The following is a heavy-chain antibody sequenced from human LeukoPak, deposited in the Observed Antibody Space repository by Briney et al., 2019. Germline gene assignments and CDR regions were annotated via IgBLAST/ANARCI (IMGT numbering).Heavy chain of an antibody. V-gene: IGHV3-23*01. J-gene: IGHJ6*02. D-gene: IGHD3-10*01. CDR1: GFTFSNYA. CDR2: INSGGST. Sequence: GGSLRLSCAASGFTFSNYAMSWVRQAPGKGLEWVSTINSGGSTFYAASVKGRFTISRDNSKNTLYLQMNSLTTEDTAVYYCAKVPLWFGGLRFDMDVWGQGTSVTVSS. CDR3: AKVPLWFGGLRFDMDV.